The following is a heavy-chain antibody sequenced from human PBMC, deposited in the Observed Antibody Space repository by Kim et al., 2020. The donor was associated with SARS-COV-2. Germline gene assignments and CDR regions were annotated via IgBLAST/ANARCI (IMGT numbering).Heavy chain of an antibody. D-gene: IGHD3-3*01. CDR2: INVVNGHT. J-gene: IGHJ5*02. Sequence: QAPGQRLEWMGWINVVNGHTKYSEKSQGRVTMTRDTSASTAYMELNSLRSEDTAVYYCAREYYDFWSGQYTNWFDPWGQGTLVTVSS. CDR3: AREYYDFWSGQYTNWFDP. V-gene: IGHV1-3*01.